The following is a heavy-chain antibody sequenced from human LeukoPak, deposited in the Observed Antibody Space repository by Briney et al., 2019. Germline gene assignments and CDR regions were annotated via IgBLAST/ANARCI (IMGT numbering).Heavy chain of an antibody. CDR3: ARHRLVVPPNNWFDP. CDR1: GYSISSGCY. J-gene: IGHJ5*02. D-gene: IGHD2-2*01. V-gene: IGHV4-38-2*01. CDR2: IYYSGST. Sequence: PSETLPLTCAVSGYSISSGCYWGWIRQPPGKGLEWIATIYYSGSTYYNPSLKSRVTISVDTSKIQFSLKLSSVTAADTAVYYCARHRLVVPPNNWFDPWGQGTLVTVSS.